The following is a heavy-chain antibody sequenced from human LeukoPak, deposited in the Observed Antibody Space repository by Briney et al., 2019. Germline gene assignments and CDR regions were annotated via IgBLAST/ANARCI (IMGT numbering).Heavy chain of an antibody. CDR2: IYSSGST. CDR3: ATQRPPYSSSWGFDY. J-gene: IGHJ4*02. D-gene: IGHD6-13*01. Sequence: SEALSLTCTVSGGSISSGRYYWSWIRQPAGKGLEWIGRIYSSGSTNYNPSLKSRVTISVDTSKNQFSLKLSSVTAADTAVYYCATQRPPYSSSWGFDYWGQGTLVTVSS. CDR1: GGSISSGRYY. V-gene: IGHV4-61*02.